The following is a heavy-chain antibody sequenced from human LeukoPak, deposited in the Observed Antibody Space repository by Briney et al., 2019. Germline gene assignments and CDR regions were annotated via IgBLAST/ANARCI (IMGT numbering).Heavy chain of an antibody. J-gene: IGHJ4*02. CDR3: ARRGGYIGYGPFDH. D-gene: IGHD5-12*01. V-gene: IGHV4-59*01. Sequence: PSETLSLTCTVSGGSLSSYYWSWIRHPPGEGLEGSGYSYYSGGTNYNQPPMSRATISVDTSNNQYPLKLSSVTAAITAVDYGARRGGYIGYGPFDHWGQGTLVSVSS. CDR1: GGSLSSYY. CDR2: SYYSGGT.